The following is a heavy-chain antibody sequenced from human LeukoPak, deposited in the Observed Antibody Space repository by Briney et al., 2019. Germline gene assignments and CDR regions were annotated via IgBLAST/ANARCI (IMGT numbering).Heavy chain of an antibody. D-gene: IGHD1-26*01. CDR2: ISYDGSNK. CDR3: AKSLLTTASGTGRAFDL. V-gene: IGHV3-30*18. CDR1: GFTFSSYG. Sequence: GGSLRLSCAASGFTFSSYGMHWVRQAPGKGLEWVAVISYDGSNKYYGDSVKGRFTISRDNSKNTLYLQMNSLRADDTAEYYCAKSLLTTASGTGRAFDLWGQGTMVTVSS. J-gene: IGHJ3*01.